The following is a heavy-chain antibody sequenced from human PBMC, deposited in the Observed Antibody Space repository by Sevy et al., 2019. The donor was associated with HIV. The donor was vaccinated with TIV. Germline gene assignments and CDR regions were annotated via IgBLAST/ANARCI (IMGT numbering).Heavy chain of an antibody. D-gene: IGHD3-22*01. J-gene: IGHJ3*02. Sequence: GGSLRLSCAASGFTFSGSAMHWVRQASGKGLEWVGRIRSKANSCATAYAASVKGRFTITRDVSKNTAYLQMNSHKTRDTAVYYCTTSSYYYDSSGYNPDDAFDIWGQGTMVTVSS. V-gene: IGHV3-73*01. CDR3: TTSSYYYDSSGYNPDDAFDI. CDR2: IRSKANSCAT. CDR1: GFTFSGSA.